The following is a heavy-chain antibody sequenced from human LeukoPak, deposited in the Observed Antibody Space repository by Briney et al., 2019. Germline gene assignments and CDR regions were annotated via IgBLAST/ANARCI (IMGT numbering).Heavy chain of an antibody. Sequence: NPSQTLSLTCAVSGGSISSGGYSWSWIRQPPGKGLEWIGYIYHSGSTYYNPSLKSRVTISVDRPKNQFSLKLSSVTAADTAVYYCARARTIRLGELVPHAMDVWGQGTTVTVSS. CDR1: GGSISSGGYS. V-gene: IGHV4-30-2*01. CDR3: ARARTIRLGELVPHAMDV. D-gene: IGHD3-16*01. CDR2: IYHSGST. J-gene: IGHJ6*02.